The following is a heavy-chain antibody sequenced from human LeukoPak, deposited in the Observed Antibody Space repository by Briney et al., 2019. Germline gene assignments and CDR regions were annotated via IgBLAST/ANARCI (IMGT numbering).Heavy chain of an antibody. CDR1: GFTFRSYG. J-gene: IGHJ6*03. Sequence: RPGGSLRLSCEASGFTFRSYGMHWVRQAPGKGLEWVAFIRYDENSKYYADSVQGRFTISRDNSKNTLYLQMNSLRAEDTAVYYCAKDARGRSYGATYYYYMDVWGKGTTVTVSS. CDR2: IRYDENSK. D-gene: IGHD5-18*01. V-gene: IGHV3-30*02. CDR3: AKDARGRSYGATYYYYMDV.